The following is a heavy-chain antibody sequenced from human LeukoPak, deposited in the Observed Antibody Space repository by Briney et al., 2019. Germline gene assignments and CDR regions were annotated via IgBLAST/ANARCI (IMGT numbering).Heavy chain of an antibody. D-gene: IGHD3-22*01. Sequence: GSLRLSCAASGFTLSSYAMSWVRQAAGKGLEWVSCISAGGGTTYYADSVKGRFTISRDNSKNTLYLQMNSLRVEDTAVYFCAKDRPNYYGSNGHYYRRDGDYWGQGTLVTVSS. CDR3: AKDRPNYYGSNGHYYRRDGDY. J-gene: IGHJ4*02. V-gene: IGHV3-23*01. CDR1: GFTLSSYA. CDR2: ISAGGGTT.